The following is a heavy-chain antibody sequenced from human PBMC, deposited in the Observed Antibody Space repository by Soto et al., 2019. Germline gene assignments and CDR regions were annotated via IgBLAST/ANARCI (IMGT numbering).Heavy chain of an antibody. CDR2: ISSSSSTI. Sequence: GGSLRLSCAASGFTFSSYSMNWVRQAPGEGLEWVSYISSSSSTIYYADSVKGRFTISRDNAKNSLYLQMNSLRDEDTAVYFCARDSFQYDYSPDNWFDPWGQGTLVTVSS. CDR3: ARDSFQYDYSPDNWFDP. J-gene: IGHJ5*02. CDR1: GFTFSSYS. D-gene: IGHD4-4*01. V-gene: IGHV3-48*02.